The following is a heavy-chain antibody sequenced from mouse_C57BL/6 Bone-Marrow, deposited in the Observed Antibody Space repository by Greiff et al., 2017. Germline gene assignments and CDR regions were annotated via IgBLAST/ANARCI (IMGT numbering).Heavy chain of an antibody. CDR3: TVITTVVATDYATDY. D-gene: IGHD1-1*01. Sequence: VQLQQSGAELVRPGASVKLSCTASGFNIKDDYMHWVKQRPEQGLEWIGWIDPENGDTEYASKFQGKATITADTSSNTAYLQLSSLTSEDTAVYYCTVITTVVATDYATDYWGQGTSVTVSS. V-gene: IGHV14-4*01. CDR2: IDPENGDT. J-gene: IGHJ4*01. CDR1: GFNIKDDY.